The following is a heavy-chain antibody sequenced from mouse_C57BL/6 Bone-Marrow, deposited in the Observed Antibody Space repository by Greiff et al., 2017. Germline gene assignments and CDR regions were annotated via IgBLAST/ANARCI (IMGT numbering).Heavy chain of an antibody. V-gene: IGHV5-4*01. CDR3: AREGSTRITTANWVFAY. Sequence: EVKLMESGGGLVKPGGSLKLSCAASGFTFSSYAMSWVRQTPEKRLEWVATISDGGSYTYYPDNVKGRFTISRDNAKNNLYLQLSHLKSEETAMYYCAREGSTRITTANWVFAYWGQGTLVTVSA. CDR1: GFTFSSYA. D-gene: IGHD2-4*01. J-gene: IGHJ3*01. CDR2: ISDGGSYT.